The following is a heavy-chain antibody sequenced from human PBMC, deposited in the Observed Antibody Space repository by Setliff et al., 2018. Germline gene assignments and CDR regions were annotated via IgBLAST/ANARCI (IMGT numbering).Heavy chain of an antibody. Sequence: SETLSLTCAVYGGSFSGYYWTWIRQSPGKGLEWIGEINHYGSTNYNPSLKSRVTISVDTSKNQFSLKLSSVTAADTALYYCARPNCSGGDCYSSAFDVWGHGTTVTV. CDR2: INHYGST. V-gene: IGHV4-34*01. CDR1: GGSFSGYY. J-gene: IGHJ3*01. D-gene: IGHD2-15*01. CDR3: ARPNCSGGDCYSSAFDV.